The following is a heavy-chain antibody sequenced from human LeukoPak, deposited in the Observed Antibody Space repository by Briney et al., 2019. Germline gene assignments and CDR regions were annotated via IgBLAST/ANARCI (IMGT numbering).Heavy chain of an antibody. V-gene: IGHV3-23*01. D-gene: IGHD2-15*01. Sequence: GGSLRLSCAASGFTVSSNYMNWVRQAPGKGLEWVSSISGSGGSTYYADSVKGRFTISGDNSKNTLYLQMNSLRADDTAVYYCAKVGCSGGTCYCYFDYWAREPWSPSPQ. CDR2: ISGSGGST. J-gene: IGHJ4*02. CDR1: GFTVSSNY. CDR3: AKVGCSGGTCYCYFDY.